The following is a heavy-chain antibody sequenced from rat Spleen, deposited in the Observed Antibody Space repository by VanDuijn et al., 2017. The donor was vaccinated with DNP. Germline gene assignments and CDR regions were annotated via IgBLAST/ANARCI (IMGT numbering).Heavy chain of an antibody. D-gene: IGHD1-6*01. CDR1: GFSLTSYH. J-gene: IGHJ2*01. V-gene: IGHV2S1*01. Sequence: QVQLKESGPGLVQTSQTLSLTCTVSGFSLTSYHVSWVRQPPGKGLEWMGIMWTNGSTDYNSALKSRLTISRDTSKSQVFLKMSSLQTEDRATYYCAREAILRPFDYWGQGVMVTVSS. CDR2: MWTNGST. CDR3: AREAILRPFDY.